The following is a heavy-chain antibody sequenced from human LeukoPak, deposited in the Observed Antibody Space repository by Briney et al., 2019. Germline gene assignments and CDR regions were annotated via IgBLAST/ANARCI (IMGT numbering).Heavy chain of an antibody. D-gene: IGHD1-26*01. CDR1: GFTFSSYA. J-gene: IGHJ4*02. V-gene: IGHV3-30-3*01. Sequence: GGSLRLSCAASGFTFSSYAMHWVRQAPGKGLEWVAVISYDGSNKYYADYVKGRFTISRDNSKNTLYLQMNSLRAEDTAVYYCARDQEWELPLYWGQGTLVTVSS. CDR3: ARDQEWELPLY. CDR2: ISYDGSNK.